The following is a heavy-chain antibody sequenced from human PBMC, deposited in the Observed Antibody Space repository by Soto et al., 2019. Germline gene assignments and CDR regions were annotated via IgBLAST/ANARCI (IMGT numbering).Heavy chain of an antibody. CDR2: ISAHNGNT. CDR3: ARGRYGDY. D-gene: IGHD1-1*01. Sequence: QVHLVQSGAEVKKPGASVKVSCKGSGYAFTTYGITWVRQAPGQGLEWMGWISAHNGNTNYAQKLQGRVTVTRATSPSTAYMELRSLRSDDTAVYYCARGRYGDYWGQGALVTVSS. V-gene: IGHV1-18*01. J-gene: IGHJ4*02. CDR1: GYAFTTYG.